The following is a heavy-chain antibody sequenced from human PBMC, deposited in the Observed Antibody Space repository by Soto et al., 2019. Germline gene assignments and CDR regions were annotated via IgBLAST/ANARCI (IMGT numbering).Heavy chain of an antibody. Sequence: RLSCAASGFSFSKYGMHWVRQAPGKGLEWVASVSSDGSNKYYADSVKGRFTISRDNSKSTLYLQVDSLRGDDTAVYYCAKDRVIQLLPIWPDPWGQGTLVTVSS. CDR2: VSSDGSNK. D-gene: IGHD2-2*01. J-gene: IGHJ5*02. CDR1: GFSFSKYG. CDR3: AKDRVIQLLPIWPDP. V-gene: IGHV3-30*18.